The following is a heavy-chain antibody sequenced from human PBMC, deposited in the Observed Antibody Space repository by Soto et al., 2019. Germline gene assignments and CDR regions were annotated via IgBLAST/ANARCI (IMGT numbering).Heavy chain of an antibody. CDR3: ARATSFSGHHGY. V-gene: IGHV4-31*03. D-gene: IGHD2-8*02. Sequence: SETLSLTCTVSGGSFSSGGYYWSWIRQLPGKGLEWIGYIYYSGSTYYNPSLKSRFTISLDTSKNQFSLKLSSVTAADTAVYYCARATSFSGHHGYWGQGTLVPSP. CDR1: GGSFSSGGYY. CDR2: IYYSGST. J-gene: IGHJ4*02.